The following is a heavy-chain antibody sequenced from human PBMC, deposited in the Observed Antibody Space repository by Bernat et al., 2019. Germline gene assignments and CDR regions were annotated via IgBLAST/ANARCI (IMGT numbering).Heavy chain of an antibody. CDR3: ARGPRFWSGYRFYDP. CDR2: IYYSGST. D-gene: IGHD3-3*01. J-gene: IGHJ5*02. Sequence: QVQLQESGPGLVKPSETLSLTCTVPGGSISSYYWSWIRQPPGKGLEWIGYIYYSGSTNYSPSLKSRVTISVGTSKNQFSLKLSSVTAADTAVYYCARGPRFWSGYRFYDPWGQGTLVTVSS. V-gene: IGHV4-59*01. CDR1: GGSISSYY.